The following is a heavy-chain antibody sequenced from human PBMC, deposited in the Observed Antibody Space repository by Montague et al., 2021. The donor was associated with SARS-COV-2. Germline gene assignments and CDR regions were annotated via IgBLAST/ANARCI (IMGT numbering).Heavy chain of an antibody. J-gene: IGHJ4*02. V-gene: IGHV4-4*02. CDR2: IYQGAST. CDR1: GDSIMTTDC. D-gene: IGHD4-23*01. CDR3: VRAGGFHNRPPV. Sequence: SETLSLTCAVSGDSIMTTDCWSWVRQPPGKGLEWIGEIYQGASTNYNPSLKSRVTMSVDGSKNQASLELYSVTAADTALYYCVRAGGFHNRPPVWGQGALVIVSS.